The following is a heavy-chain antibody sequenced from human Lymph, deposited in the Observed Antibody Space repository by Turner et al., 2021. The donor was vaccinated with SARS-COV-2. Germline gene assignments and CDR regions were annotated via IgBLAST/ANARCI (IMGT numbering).Heavy chain of an antibody. CDR3: AKDGYDGIYCGGGSCYSGWFDP. V-gene: IGHV3-23*01. D-gene: IGHD2-15*01. CDR1: GFTFSRYT. Sequence: EVQLLESGGGLVLPGGSLRLSCATSGFTFSRYTMSWVRQAPGKGLEWVSAIRGSGASTYYADSVKGRFTISRDNSKNTLYLQMNSLRVEDTAVYYSAKDGYDGIYCGGGSCYSGWFDPWGQGTLVTVSS. J-gene: IGHJ5*02. CDR2: IRGSGAST.